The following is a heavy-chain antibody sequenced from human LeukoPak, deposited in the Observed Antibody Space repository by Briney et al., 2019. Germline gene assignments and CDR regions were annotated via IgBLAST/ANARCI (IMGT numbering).Heavy chain of an antibody. V-gene: IGHV3-7*01. CDR2: ISEDGSKK. CDR3: ARPPSYSSDWGSDH. J-gene: IGHJ4*02. Sequence: GGSLRLSCETSGFTFRNYWMSWVRQAPGKGLEWVANISEDGSKKYYVDSMKGRLTISRDNAKNSVYLQINSLGVDDTGVYYCARPPSYSSDWGSDHWGQGTLVTVCS. D-gene: IGHD6-19*01. CDR1: GFTFRNYW.